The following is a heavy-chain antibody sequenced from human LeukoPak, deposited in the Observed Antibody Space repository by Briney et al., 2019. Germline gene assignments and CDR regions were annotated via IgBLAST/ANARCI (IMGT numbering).Heavy chain of an antibody. CDR1: EFMFGSFG. J-gene: IGHJ4*02. CDR3: TRGGGAPPYYFDL. D-gene: IGHD1-26*01. CDR2: ISSGSDYI. Sequence: GGSLRLSCAAYEFMFGSFGMNWVRQAPGKGLEWVSSISSGSDYIYYSDSVKGRFTISRDNAEKSLFLQMNSLRAEDTAVYYCTRGGGAPPYYFDLWGQGTPVTVSS. V-gene: IGHV3-21*01.